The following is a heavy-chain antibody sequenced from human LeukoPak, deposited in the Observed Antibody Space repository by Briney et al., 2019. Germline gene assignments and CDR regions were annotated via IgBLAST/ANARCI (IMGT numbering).Heavy chain of an antibody. CDR3: SKDINSYTYAFDI. CDR2: ISWNSGSI. Sequence: GGSLRLSCAASGFTFYDNAMHWVRQAPGEGLEWVSGISWNSGSIGYADSVKGRFTISRDNAKNSLYLQMNSLRAEDTALYYCSKDINSYTYAFDIWGQGTMVTVSS. V-gene: IGHV3-9*01. D-gene: IGHD1-14*01. J-gene: IGHJ3*02. CDR1: GFTFYDNA.